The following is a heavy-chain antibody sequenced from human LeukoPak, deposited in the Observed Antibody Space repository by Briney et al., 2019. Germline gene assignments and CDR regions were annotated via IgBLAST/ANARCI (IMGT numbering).Heavy chain of an antibody. D-gene: IGHD3-22*01. J-gene: IGHJ6*03. CDR2: INPSGGST. CDR3: ARAGGHDSSGTDGSGYMDV. CDR1: GYTFTSYY. Sequence: ASVKVSCKASGYTFTSYYMHWVRQAPGQGLEWMGIINPSGGSTSYAQKFQGRVTMTRDMSTSTVYMELSSLRSEDTAVYYCARAGGHDSSGTDGSGYMDVWGKGTTVTVSS. V-gene: IGHV1-46*01.